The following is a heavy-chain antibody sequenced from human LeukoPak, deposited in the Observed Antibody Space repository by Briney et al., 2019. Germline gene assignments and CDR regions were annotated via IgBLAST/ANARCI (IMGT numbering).Heavy chain of an antibody. D-gene: IGHD1-1*01. CDR2: IWYDGSNK. CDR3: AREENDYGLDV. V-gene: IGHV3-33*01. J-gene: IGHJ6*02. Sequence: GGSLRLSCAASGFTFSSYGMHWVRQAPGKGLEWVAVIWYDGSNKYYADSVKGRFTISRDNSKNTLYLQMNSLRAEDTAMYYCAREENDYGLDVWGQGTTVTVSS. CDR1: GFTFSSYG.